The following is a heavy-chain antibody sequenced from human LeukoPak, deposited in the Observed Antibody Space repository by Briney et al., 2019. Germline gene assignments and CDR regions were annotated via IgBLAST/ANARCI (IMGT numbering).Heavy chain of an antibody. J-gene: IGHJ4*02. CDR1: GYTFTGQY. CDR2: ITPNRGGT. D-gene: IGHD3-10*01. V-gene: IGHV1-2*02. CDR3: ASGSGTYSPDY. Sequence: ASVKVSCKASGYTFTGQYLHWVRQAPGQGLEWMGWITPNRGGTNYAQKFQGRVTMTRNTSITTAYVELSRLRSDDTAVYYCASGSGTYSPDYWGQGTLVTVSS.